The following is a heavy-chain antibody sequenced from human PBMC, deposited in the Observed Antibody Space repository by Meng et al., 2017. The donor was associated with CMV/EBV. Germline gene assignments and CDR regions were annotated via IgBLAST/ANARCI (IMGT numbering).Heavy chain of an antibody. D-gene: IGHD6-13*01. V-gene: IGHV3-21*01. CDR3: ARVYIAAAGVSDY. CDR1: GFTFSSYS. J-gene: IGHJ4*02. Sequence: GESLKIPCAAFGFTFSSYSMNWVRQAPGKGLEWVSSISSSSSYIYYADSVKGRFTISRDNAKNSLYLQMNSLRAEDTAVYYCARVYIAAAGVSDYWGQGTLVTVSS. CDR2: ISSSSSYI.